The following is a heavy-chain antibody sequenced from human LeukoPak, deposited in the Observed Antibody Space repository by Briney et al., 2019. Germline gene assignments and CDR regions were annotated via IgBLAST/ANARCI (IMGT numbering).Heavy chain of an antibody. Sequence: SETLSLTCAVYGESLNSYYWSWVRQPPGEGLEWIGEIYESGTTKYNPSLKSRVAISMVPSKQQFSLRLSSVTAADTAVYYRARGAWATRLASWGLGTPVIVSS. CDR3: ARGAWATRLAS. CDR1: GESLNSYY. D-gene: IGHD2-15*01. J-gene: IGHJ4*02. CDR2: IYESGTT. V-gene: IGHV4-34*01.